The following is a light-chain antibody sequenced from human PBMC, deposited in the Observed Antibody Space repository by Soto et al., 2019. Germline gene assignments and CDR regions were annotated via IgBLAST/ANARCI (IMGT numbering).Light chain of an antibody. CDR3: SSYTSSRSYA. Sequence: QAAVSQPGSVSGSPGQSIAISCTGTSSDVGAYNSVSWYQQYPGKAPKLMIHDVSNRPSGVSNRFSGSKSGSTASLTISGLQAEDEADYYCSSYTSSRSYAFGSGTKVTVL. CDR1: SSDVGAYNS. J-gene: IGLJ1*01. CDR2: DVS. V-gene: IGLV2-14*01.